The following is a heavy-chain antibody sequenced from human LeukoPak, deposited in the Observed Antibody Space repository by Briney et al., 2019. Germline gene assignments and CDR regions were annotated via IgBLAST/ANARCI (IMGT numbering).Heavy chain of an antibody. D-gene: IGHD1-26*01. CDR1: GFIFSSYA. Sequence: TGGSLRLSCAASGFIFSSYAIRWVRQAPGKGLEWVSPISNSGRTYYTDSVKGRFTISRDYSKTTLHLQMNSLRAEDTAVYYCAKESPYAVGGTGRFYYFDYWGQGALVTVFS. V-gene: IGHV3-23*01. J-gene: IGHJ4*02. CDR2: ISNSGRT. CDR3: AKESPYAVGGTGRFYYFDY.